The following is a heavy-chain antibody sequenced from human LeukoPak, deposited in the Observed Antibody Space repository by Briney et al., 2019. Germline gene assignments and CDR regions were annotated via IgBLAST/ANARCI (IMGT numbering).Heavy chain of an antibody. D-gene: IGHD3-9*01. CDR1: GFTFSSYA. V-gene: IGHV3-23*01. Sequence: QSGGSLRLSCAASGFTFSSYAMSWVRQAPGKGLEWVSAISGSGGSTYYADSVKGRFTISRDNSKNTLYLQMISLRAEDTAVYYCTTMGRYFDEHDYWGQGTLVTVSS. CDR2: ISGSGGST. CDR3: TTMGRYFDEHDY. J-gene: IGHJ4*02.